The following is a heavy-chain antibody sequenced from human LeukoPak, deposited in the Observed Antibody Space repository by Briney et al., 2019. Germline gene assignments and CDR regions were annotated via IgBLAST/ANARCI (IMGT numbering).Heavy chain of an antibody. CDR1: GFTVSTNY. V-gene: IGHV3-53*01. D-gene: IGHD3-22*01. CDR3: AKVLGIGVVITPYFDY. J-gene: IGHJ4*02. CDR2: IYRDDTT. Sequence: GGSLRLSCAVSGFTVSTNYMSWVRQAPGKGLEWVSVIYRDDTTYYADSVKGRFTISRDNSKNTLYLQMSSLRAEDTAVYYCAKVLGIGVVITPYFDYWGQGTLVTVSS.